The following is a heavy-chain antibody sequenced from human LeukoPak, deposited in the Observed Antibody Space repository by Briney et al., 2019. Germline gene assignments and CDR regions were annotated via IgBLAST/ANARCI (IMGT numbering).Heavy chain of an antibody. CDR1: GGSISSSSYY. D-gene: IGHD2/OR15-2a*01. V-gene: IGHV4-39*07. CDR2: IYYSGST. Sequence: SSETLSLTCTVSGGSISSSSYYWGWIRQPPGKGLEWIGSIYYSGSTYYNPSLKSRVTISVDTSKNQFSLKLSSVTAADTAVYYCASVLWSEGYWGQGTLVTVSS. J-gene: IGHJ4*02. CDR3: ASVLWSEGY.